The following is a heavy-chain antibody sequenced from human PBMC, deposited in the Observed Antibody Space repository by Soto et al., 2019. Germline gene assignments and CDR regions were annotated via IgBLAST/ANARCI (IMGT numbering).Heavy chain of an antibody. Sequence: ASVKVSCKASGYTFTSYYMHWVRQAPGQGLEWMGIINPNSGGTNYAQKFQGWVTMTRDTSISTAYMELSRLRSDDTAVYYCARGNYIVATIYCLDYWGQGTLVTVSS. CDR1: GYTFTSYY. J-gene: IGHJ4*02. V-gene: IGHV1-2*04. D-gene: IGHD5-12*01. CDR2: INPNSGGT. CDR3: ARGNYIVATIYCLDY.